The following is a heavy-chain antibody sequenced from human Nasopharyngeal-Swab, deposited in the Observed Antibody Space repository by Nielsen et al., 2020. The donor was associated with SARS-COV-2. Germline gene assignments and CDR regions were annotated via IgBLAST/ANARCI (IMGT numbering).Heavy chain of an antibody. CDR2: ISSDRSTI. J-gene: IGHJ4*02. D-gene: IGHD2-21*01. CDR1: GFTFGFYS. V-gene: IGHV3-48*01. CDR3: AGLWSGVDC. Sequence: GGSLRLSCAASGFTFGFYSMHWVRQAPGKGLEWISYISSDRSTIYYADSVKGRFTVSRDNSKNQLFLQMNNVRVEDTAVYYCAGLWSGVDCWGQGTLVTVSS.